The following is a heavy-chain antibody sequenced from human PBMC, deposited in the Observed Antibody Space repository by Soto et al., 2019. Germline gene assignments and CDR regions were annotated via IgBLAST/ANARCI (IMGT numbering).Heavy chain of an antibody. J-gene: IGHJ6*02. Sequence: GGSLRLSCAASGFTFSSYGMHWVRQAPGKGLEWVAVIYYDGSNEYHADSVKGRFTISRDNSKNTLYLQMNSLRAEDTAVYYCARDLTVVRGLITYYYYFGMDVWGQGTTVTVSS. CDR3: ARDLTVVRGLITYYYYFGMDV. V-gene: IGHV3-33*01. CDR1: GFTFSSYG. D-gene: IGHD3-10*01. CDR2: IYYDGSNE.